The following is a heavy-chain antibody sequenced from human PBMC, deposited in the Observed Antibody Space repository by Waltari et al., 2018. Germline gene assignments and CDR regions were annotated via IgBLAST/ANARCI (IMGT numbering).Heavy chain of an antibody. D-gene: IGHD3-22*01. CDR3: ARLDSSGYHGFDY. J-gene: IGHJ4*02. CDR1: GGSISSSSYY. V-gene: IGHV4-39*01. Sequence: QLQLQESGPGLVQPSETLSLTCTVSGGSISSSSYYWGWIRQPPGKGLEWIGSSYYSGSTYYNPSLKSRVTISVDTSKNQFSLKLSSVTAADTAVYYCARLDSSGYHGFDYWGQGTLVTVSS. CDR2: SYYSGST.